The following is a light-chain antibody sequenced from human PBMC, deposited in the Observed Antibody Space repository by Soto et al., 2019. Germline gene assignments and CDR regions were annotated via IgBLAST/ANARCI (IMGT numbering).Light chain of an antibody. V-gene: IGLV1-40*01. CDR3: CSYTTSNTRQIV. Sequence: QSVLTQPPSVSGSPGQRVTISCTGSSSNIGGYYYVYWYQQLPGTTPKLLIYDNSNRPSGVPDRFSGSKSGNTASLTISGLQAEDEADYYCCSYTTSNTRQIVFGTGTKVTVL. CDR1: SSNIGGYYY. J-gene: IGLJ1*01. CDR2: DNS.